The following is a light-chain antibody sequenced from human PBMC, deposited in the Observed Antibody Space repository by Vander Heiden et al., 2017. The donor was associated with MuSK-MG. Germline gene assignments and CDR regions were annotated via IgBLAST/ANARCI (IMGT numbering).Light chain of an antibody. J-gene: IGLJ1*01. V-gene: IGLV2-14*01. CDR2: EGS. Sequence: QSALPQPASVSGSPGQSITISGSGTSSDVGGYKFGSWDQKHPGNAHKLMIFEGSKRTSGVANRFSGSKSGNTASLTISGLKADDEADYYGSADRNHSTLVFGTGTKVTVL. CDR1: SSDVGGYKF. CDR3: SADRNHSTLV.